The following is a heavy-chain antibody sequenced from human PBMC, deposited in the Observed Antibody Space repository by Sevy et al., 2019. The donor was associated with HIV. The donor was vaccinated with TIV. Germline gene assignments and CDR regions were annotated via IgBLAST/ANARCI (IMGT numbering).Heavy chain of an antibody. CDR1: GGSITSLY. CDR2: IYYNGHIN. V-gene: IGHV4-59*08. J-gene: IGHJ4*02. Sequence: SETLSLTCTVSGGSITSLYWNWIRQPPGKGLEWIANIYYNGHINYYNGHINYNPSLKSRVTLSLDTSKNQFSLRLSSVTAADTAMYYCAGENAWGRGYSWGQGTLVTVSS. D-gene: IGHD1-26*01. CDR3: AGENAWGRGYS.